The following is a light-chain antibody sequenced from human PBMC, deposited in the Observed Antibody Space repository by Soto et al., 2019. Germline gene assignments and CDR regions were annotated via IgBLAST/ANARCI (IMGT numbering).Light chain of an antibody. V-gene: IGKV1-5*03. J-gene: IGKJ1*01. CDR2: KAS. CDR3: QQYNNYFRT. Sequence: DIQMTQSPSTLSASVGDRVTITCRASQSISDWVAWYQQKPGKAPKLLIHKASSLADGVPSRFSGSGSGTEFTLTISSLQPDDFGTYYCQQYNNYFRTFGQGTKVDIK. CDR1: QSISDW.